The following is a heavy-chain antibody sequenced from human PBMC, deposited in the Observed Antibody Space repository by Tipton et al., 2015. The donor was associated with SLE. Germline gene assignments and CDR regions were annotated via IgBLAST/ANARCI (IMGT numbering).Heavy chain of an antibody. CDR1: GGSISSSSYY. V-gene: IGHV4-39*01. CDR2: IHYTGNT. D-gene: IGHD1-26*01. J-gene: IGHJ3*01. Sequence: TLSLTCTVSGGSISSSSYYWGWIRQPPGKGLEWIGTIHYTGNTYYNPSLKSRVTISVDTPKNQFYLNVTSVTVADTAVYYCAKQRVWDRAFDFWGQGTLAAVSS. CDR3: AKQRVWDRAFDF.